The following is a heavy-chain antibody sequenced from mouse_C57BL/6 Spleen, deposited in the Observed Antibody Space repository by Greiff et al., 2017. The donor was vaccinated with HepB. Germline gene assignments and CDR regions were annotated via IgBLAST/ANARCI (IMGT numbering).Heavy chain of an antibody. CDR1: GYTFTSYW. V-gene: IGHV1-50*01. CDR2: IDPSDSDT. CDR3: ARGGWGY. Sequence: QVQLQQPGAELVKPGASVKLSCKASGYTFTSYWMKWVKQRPGQGLEWIGEIDPSDSDTNYNQKFKGKATLPVDTSSSTAYMQLSSLTSEDSAVYYCARGGWGYWGQGTTLTVSS. D-gene: IGHD2-3*01. J-gene: IGHJ2*01.